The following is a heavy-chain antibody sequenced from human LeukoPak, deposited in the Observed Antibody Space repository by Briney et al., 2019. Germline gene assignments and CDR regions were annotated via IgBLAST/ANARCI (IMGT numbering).Heavy chain of an antibody. CDR2: INHHSGGK. D-gene: IGHD3-22*01. J-gene: IGHJ6*01. CDR1: GYTFTAYY. V-gene: IGHV1-2*02. Sequence: SSVTVSCTAAGYTFTAYYIHWVRQAPGQGLELMGWINHHSGGKNCAQNLQGRVTMTRDKSISTAYLELSRLKSDDTAVYYCARPRYYYDSSPDGMDVWGQGTTVTVSS. CDR3: ARPRYYYDSSPDGMDV.